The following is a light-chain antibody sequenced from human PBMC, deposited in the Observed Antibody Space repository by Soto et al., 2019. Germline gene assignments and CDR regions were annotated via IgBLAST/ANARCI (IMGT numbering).Light chain of an antibody. V-gene: IGKV3-15*01. J-gene: IGKJ1*01. CDR1: RDLRNN. CDR3: QQYDQWPPWT. Sequence: EIVMPQSPATLSLSPGERATLSCRASRDLRNNLAWYQQQQGQSTRLLLHGASARTTGIPRPLSGRGSTTELTLTLTSIQSEAYEVSYCQQYDQWPPWTFGQGTKVDIK. CDR2: GAS.